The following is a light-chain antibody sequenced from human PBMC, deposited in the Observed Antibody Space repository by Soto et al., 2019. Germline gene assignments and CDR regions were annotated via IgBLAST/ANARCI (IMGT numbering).Light chain of an antibody. CDR3: QQYNNWPLT. CDR2: DAS. CDR1: QSVGSSY. Sequence: IVLTQSPGTLSLSPGESTTLSCGASQSVGSSYLAWYQQKPGQAPRLLIYDASNRATGIPARFSGSGSGTEFTLTISSLQSEDFEVYYCQQYNNWPLTFGQGTKVDIK. J-gene: IGKJ1*01. V-gene: IGKV3D-15*01.